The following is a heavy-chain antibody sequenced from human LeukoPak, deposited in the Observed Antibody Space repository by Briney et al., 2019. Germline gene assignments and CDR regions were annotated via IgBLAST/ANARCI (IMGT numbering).Heavy chain of an antibody. Sequence: GGSLRLSCAASGFTFSSYAMHWVRQAPGKGLEWVAVISYDGSNKYYADSVKGRFTISRDNSKNTLYLQMNSLTREDTAVYYCARGVEVVAADVFDHWGQGTLVTVSS. CDR2: ISYDGSNK. CDR1: GFTFSSYA. CDR3: ARGVEVVAADVFDH. V-gene: IGHV3-30-3*01. J-gene: IGHJ4*02. D-gene: IGHD2-2*01.